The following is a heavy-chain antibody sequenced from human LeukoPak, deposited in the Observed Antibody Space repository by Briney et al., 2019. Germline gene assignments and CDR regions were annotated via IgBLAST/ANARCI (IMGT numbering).Heavy chain of an antibody. CDR3: AKDSLDKDMVRGVPWYFDY. Sequence: GGSLRLSCAASGFTFSSYGMHWVRQAPGKGLEWVAVISYDGSNKYYADSVKGRFTISRDNSKNTLYLQMNSLRAEDTAVYYCAKDSLDKDMVRGVPWYFDYWGQGTLVTVSS. CDR2: ISYDGSNK. D-gene: IGHD3-10*01. CDR1: GFTFSSYG. J-gene: IGHJ4*02. V-gene: IGHV3-30*18.